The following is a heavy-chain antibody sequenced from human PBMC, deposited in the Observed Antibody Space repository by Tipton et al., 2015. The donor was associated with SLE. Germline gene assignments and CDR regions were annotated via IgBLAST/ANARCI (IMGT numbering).Heavy chain of an antibody. CDR2: ISGSGGST. V-gene: IGHV3-23*01. D-gene: IGHD6-13*01. Sequence: SLRLSCAASGFTFSSYAMSWVRQAPGKGLERVSAISGSGGSTYYADSVKGRFTISRDNSKNTLYLQMNSLRAEDTAVYYCAKDFDSSWFFDYWGQGTLVTVSS. CDR1: GFTFSSYA. J-gene: IGHJ4*02. CDR3: AKDFDSSWFFDY.